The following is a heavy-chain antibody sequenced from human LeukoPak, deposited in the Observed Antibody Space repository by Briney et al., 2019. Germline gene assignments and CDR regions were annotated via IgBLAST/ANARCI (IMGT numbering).Heavy chain of an antibody. CDR2: IYYTGNT. Sequence: SETLSLTCTVSGVSISSSYSYWGWIRQPPGMGLEWIGSIYYTGNTYYNPSLKSRVTISVDTSKNQFSLTLSSVTAADTALYYCARGQKYRYGYRVTELGSGYFDYWGQGTLVTVSS. CDR3: ARGQKYRYGYRVTELGSGYFDY. CDR1: GVSISSSYSY. V-gene: IGHV4-39*07. J-gene: IGHJ4*02. D-gene: IGHD5-18*01.